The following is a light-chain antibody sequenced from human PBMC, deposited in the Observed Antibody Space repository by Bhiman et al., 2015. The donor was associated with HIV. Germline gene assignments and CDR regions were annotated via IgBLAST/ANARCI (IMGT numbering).Light chain of an antibody. CDR1: SSDVGGYNY. J-gene: IGLJ2*01. Sequence: QSALTQPRSMSGSPGQSVTISCTGTSSDVGGYNYVSWYQQHPGKAPKVMIYDVSKRPSGVPDRFSGSKSGNTASLTISGLQAEDEADYYCCSYAGSYTLIFGGGTKLTVL. CDR2: DVS. CDR3: CSYAGSYTLI. V-gene: IGLV2-11*01.